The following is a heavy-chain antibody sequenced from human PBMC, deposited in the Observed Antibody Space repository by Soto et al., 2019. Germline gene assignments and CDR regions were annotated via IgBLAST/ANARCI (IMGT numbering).Heavy chain of an antibody. D-gene: IGHD3-22*01. Sequence: PSETLSLTCAVYGGSFSGYYWNWIRQPPGKGLEWIGEINHSGGSNCNPSLKSRVTISVDTSKNQFSLRLSSGTAADTAVFSCARGSPFDSSGSHLAYWGQGTLVTVSS. CDR2: INHSGGS. CDR1: GGSFSGYY. J-gene: IGHJ4*02. CDR3: ARGSPFDSSGSHLAY. V-gene: IGHV4-34*01.